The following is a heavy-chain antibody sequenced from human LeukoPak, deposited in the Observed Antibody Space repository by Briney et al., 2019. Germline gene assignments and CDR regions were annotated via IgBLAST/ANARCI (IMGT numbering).Heavy chain of an antibody. CDR2: FDPEDGET. Sequence: VASVKVSCKVSGYTLTELSMHWVRQAPGKGLEWMGGFDPEDGETTYAQKFQGRVTMTEDTSTDTAYMELSSLRSEDTAVYYCATKPYYYGSGCYYNGYYFDYWGQGTLVTVSS. D-gene: IGHD3-10*01. CDR1: GYTLTELS. CDR3: ATKPYYYGSGCYYNGYYFDY. J-gene: IGHJ4*02. V-gene: IGHV1-24*01.